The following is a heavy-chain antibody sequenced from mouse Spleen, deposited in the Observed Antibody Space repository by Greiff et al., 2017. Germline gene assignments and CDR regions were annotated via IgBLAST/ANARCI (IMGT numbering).Heavy chain of an antibody. Sequence: EVQRVESGPVLVKPGASVKMSCKASGYTFTDYYMNWVKQSHGKSLEWIGVINPYNGGTSYNQKFKGKATLTVDKSSSTAYMELNSLTSEDSAVYYCALIYDGYYTWFAYWGQGTLVTVSA. V-gene: IGHV1-19*01. CDR2: INPYNGGT. D-gene: IGHD2-3*01. CDR3: ALIYDGYYTWFAY. J-gene: IGHJ3*01. CDR1: GYTFTDYY.